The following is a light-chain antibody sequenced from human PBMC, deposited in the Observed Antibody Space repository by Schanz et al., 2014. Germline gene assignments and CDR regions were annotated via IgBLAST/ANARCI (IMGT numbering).Light chain of an antibody. CDR3: QQYHNWPRT. V-gene: IGKV3-15*01. Sequence: EVVMTQSPATLSVSPGERATLSCRASQSVSSSIAWYQQKPGQAPRLLIYDASTRATGIPARFSGSGSGTEFTLTISSLQSEDLAVYYCQQYHNWPRTFGQGTKLDIK. CDR1: QSVSSS. CDR2: DAS. J-gene: IGKJ2*01.